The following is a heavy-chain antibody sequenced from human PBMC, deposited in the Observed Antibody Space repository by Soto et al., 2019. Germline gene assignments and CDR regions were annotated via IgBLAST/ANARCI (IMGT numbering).Heavy chain of an antibody. D-gene: IGHD2-2*01. Sequence: QVQLQESGPRLVKPSETLSLTCIVSGGSISNYYWSWIRQPPGKGLEWIGYIYYSGSTNYNPSLPSRLTISVDTSQNQFSLKLSSVTAADTAVYYCARAVLPATAPFDYWGQGTLVTVSS. CDR1: GGSISNYY. CDR3: ARAVLPATAPFDY. J-gene: IGHJ4*02. CDR2: IYYSGST. V-gene: IGHV4-59*01.